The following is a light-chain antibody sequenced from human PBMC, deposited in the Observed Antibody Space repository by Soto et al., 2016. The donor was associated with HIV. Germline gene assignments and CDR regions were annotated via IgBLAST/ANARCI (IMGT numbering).Light chain of an antibody. CDR1: NIGTRS. V-gene: IGLV3-21*01. Sequence: SYELTQPPSVSVAPGKTARITCGGNNIGTRSVHWYQQKAGQAPVPVVYDDSDRPSGIPERFSGSNSGNTATLTISRVEAGDEADYYCQVWDSSDHYVFGTGTKVTVL. CDR3: QVWDSSDHYV. CDR2: DDS. J-gene: IGLJ1*01.